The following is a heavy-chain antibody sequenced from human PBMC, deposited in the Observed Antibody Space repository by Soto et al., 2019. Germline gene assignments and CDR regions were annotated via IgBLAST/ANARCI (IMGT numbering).Heavy chain of an antibody. CDR2: ISSSGSTI. CDR3: ARDRESRMVRPNDCPNWFDL. Sequence: QVQLVESGGGLVKPGGSLRLSCAASGFTFSDYYMSWIRQAPGKGLEWVSYISSSGSTIYYADSVKGRFNITRDNAKNSLYLQINSLRAEDTAVYYCARDRESRMVRPNDCPNWFDLWGQGTLVTVSS. V-gene: IGHV3-11*01. J-gene: IGHJ5*02. D-gene: IGHD3-10*01. CDR1: GFTFSDYY.